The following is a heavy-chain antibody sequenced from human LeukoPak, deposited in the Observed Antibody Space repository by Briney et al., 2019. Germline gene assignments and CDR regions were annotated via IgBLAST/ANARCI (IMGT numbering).Heavy chain of an antibody. J-gene: IGHJ4*02. CDR3: VGEGLECSGSSCQRAAFDY. V-gene: IGHV3-74*01. CDR2: IKGDGSST. Sequence: GGSLRPSCAASGFTFTTYWMHWVRQVPGKGLVWVARIKGDGSSTRHADSMKGRFTISRDNAKNTLYLQMNSLRDEDTAVYYCVGEGLECSGSSCQRAAFDYWGQGTLVTVSS. D-gene: IGHD2-2*01. CDR1: GFTFTTYW.